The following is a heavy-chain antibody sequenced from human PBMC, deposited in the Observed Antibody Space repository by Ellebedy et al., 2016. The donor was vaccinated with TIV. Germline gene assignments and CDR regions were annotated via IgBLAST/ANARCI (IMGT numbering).Heavy chain of an antibody. Sequence: ASVKVSCKASGYTFTSYGISWVRQAPGQGLEWMGWISAYNGNTNYAQKLQGRVTMTTDTSTSTAYMELRSLRSDDTAVYYCASQEDSSGWDHYYYYGMDVWGQGTTVTVSS. J-gene: IGHJ6*02. D-gene: IGHD6-19*01. CDR3: ASQEDSSGWDHYYYYGMDV. CDR1: GYTFTSYG. CDR2: ISAYNGNT. V-gene: IGHV1-18*04.